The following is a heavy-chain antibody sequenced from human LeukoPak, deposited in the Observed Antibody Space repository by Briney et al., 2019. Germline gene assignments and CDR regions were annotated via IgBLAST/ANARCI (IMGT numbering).Heavy chain of an antibody. CDR1: GFTFSNYA. CDR3: AKWGDYDVLTGYYDSDY. V-gene: IGHV3-23*01. D-gene: IGHD3-9*01. J-gene: IGHJ4*02. Sequence: PGGSLRLSCAASGFTFSNYAMSWVRQAPGKGLEWVSDVSGRDTSTYYTDSVKGRFTISRDNAKNTLYLQMNSLSAEDTAIYYCAKWGDYDVLTGYYDSDYWGQGNLVTVSS. CDR2: VSGRDTST.